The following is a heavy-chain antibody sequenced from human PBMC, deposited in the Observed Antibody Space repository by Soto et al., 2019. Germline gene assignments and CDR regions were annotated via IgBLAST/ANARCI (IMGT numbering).Heavy chain of an antibody. D-gene: IGHD2-15*01. J-gene: IGHJ4*02. CDR1: GFTVSSNY. CDR3: TREVVAGDY. CDR2: VYVGGGT. V-gene: IGHV3-66*01. Sequence: VGSLRLSCAASGFTVSSNYMSWVRQAPGKGLEWVSVVYVGGGTYHADSVKGRFTISRDNSKNTLYLQMNSLRAEDTAVYYCTREVVAGDYWGQGTLVTVSS.